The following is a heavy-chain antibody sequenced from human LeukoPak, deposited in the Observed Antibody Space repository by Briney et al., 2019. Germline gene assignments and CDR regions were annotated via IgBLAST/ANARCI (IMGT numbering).Heavy chain of an antibody. CDR1: GFTFSSYG. D-gene: IGHD1-26*01. J-gene: IGHJ4*02. CDR3: AKDQDSGSYYGGLFDC. Sequence: GRSLRLSCAASGFTFSSYGMHWVRQAPGKGLEWVAVISYDGSNKYYADSVKGRFTISRDNSKNTLYLQMNSLRAEDTAVYYCAKDQDSGSYYGGLFDCWGQGTLVTVSS. V-gene: IGHV3-30*18. CDR2: ISYDGSNK.